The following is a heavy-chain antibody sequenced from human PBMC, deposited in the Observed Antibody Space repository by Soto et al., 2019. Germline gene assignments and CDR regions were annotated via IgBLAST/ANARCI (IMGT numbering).Heavy chain of an antibody. Sequence: EVQLVESGGGLVQPGGSLRLSCAASGFTFSSYDMHWVRQTTGKGLEWVSCIGTAGDTYYPGSVKGRFTISRDNAKNSLYLQITSLRAGDTAVYYCARGPYYDSSGSHFDYWGQGILVTVSS. CDR2: IGTAGDT. J-gene: IGHJ4*02. CDR3: ARGPYYDSSGSHFDY. V-gene: IGHV3-13*01. D-gene: IGHD3-22*01. CDR1: GFTFSSYD.